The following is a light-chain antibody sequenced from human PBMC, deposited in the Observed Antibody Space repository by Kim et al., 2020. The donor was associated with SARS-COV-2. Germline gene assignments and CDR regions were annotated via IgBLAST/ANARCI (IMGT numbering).Light chain of an antibody. CDR3: SSYAGSNNFVV. J-gene: IGLJ2*01. Sequence: QSALTQPPSASGSPGQSVTISCTGTSSDVGGYNYVSWYQQHPGKAPKLVIYEVSKRPSGVPDRFSGSKSGNTASLTVSGLQAEDEADYYCSSYAGSNNFVVIGGGTKVTVL. CDR1: SSDVGGYNY. CDR2: EVS. V-gene: IGLV2-8*01.